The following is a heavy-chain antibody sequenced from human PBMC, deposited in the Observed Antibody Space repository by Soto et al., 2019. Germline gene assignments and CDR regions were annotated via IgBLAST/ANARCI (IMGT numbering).Heavy chain of an antibody. CDR1: GYSFTSYW. Sequence: PGESLKISCKGSGYSFTSYWIGWVRQMPGKGLEWMGIIYPGDSDTRYSPSFQGQVTISADKSISTAYLQWSSLKASDTAMYYCARRKYCSSTSCYSSGYYGMDVWGQGTTVTV. CDR3: ARRKYCSSTSCYSSGYYGMDV. D-gene: IGHD2-2*02. CDR2: IYPGDSDT. J-gene: IGHJ6*02. V-gene: IGHV5-51*01.